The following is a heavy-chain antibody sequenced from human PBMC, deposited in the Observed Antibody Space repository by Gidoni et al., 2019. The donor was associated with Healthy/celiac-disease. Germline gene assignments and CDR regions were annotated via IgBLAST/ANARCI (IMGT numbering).Heavy chain of an antibody. CDR1: RFSLSTSGVG. D-gene: IGHD3-9*01. V-gene: IGHV2-5*02. CDR2: IYWDDDK. CDR3: AHSRHYDILTGYYTHYYYYGMDV. J-gene: IGHJ6*02. Sequence: QITLQESGPTLVKPTQTLTLTCTFSRFSLSTSGVGVGWLRQPPGKALEWLALIYWDDDKRYSPSLKSRLTITKDTSKNHVVLTMTNMDPVDTATYYCAHSRHYDILTGYYTHYYYYGMDVWGQGTTVTVSS.